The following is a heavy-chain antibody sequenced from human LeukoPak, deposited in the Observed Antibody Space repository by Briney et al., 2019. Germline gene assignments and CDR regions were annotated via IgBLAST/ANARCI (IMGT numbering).Heavy chain of an antibody. CDR1: GGSISSHY. CDR3: ARASCSSTSCYAVPFDI. D-gene: IGHD2-2*01. Sequence: PSETLSLTCTASGGSISSHYWSWIRQPPGKGLEWIGYIYYSGTTNYNPSLKSRVTISVDTSKNQFSLKLSSVTAADTAVYYCARASCSSTSCYAVPFDIWGQGTMVTVSS. V-gene: IGHV4-59*11. CDR2: IYYSGTT. J-gene: IGHJ3*02.